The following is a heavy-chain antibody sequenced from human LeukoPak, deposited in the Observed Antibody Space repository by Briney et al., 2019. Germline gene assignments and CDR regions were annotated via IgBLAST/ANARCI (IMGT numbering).Heavy chain of an antibody. CDR2: ISGSGGST. Sequence: GGSLRLSCAASGFTFSSYAMSWARQGPGKGLEWVSAISGSGGSTYYADSVKGRFTISRDNSKNTLYLQMNSLRAEDTAVYYCARTPLGQWLVLGGSLWFDPWGQGTLVTVSS. CDR1: GFTFSSYA. V-gene: IGHV3-23*01. D-gene: IGHD6-19*01. CDR3: ARTPLGQWLVLGGSLWFDP. J-gene: IGHJ5*02.